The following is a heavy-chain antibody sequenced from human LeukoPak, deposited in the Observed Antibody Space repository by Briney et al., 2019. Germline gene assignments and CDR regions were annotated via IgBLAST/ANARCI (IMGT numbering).Heavy chain of an antibody. CDR1: GFTFSNYA. V-gene: IGHV3-23*01. D-gene: IGHD3-16*01. CDR3: AKDIPGPGGYYYYYYGMDV. Sequence: GGSLRLSCAASGFTFSNYAMSWVRQAPGKGLEWVSAISGSGGSTYYADSVKGRFTISRDNSKNTLYLQMNSLRAEDTAVYYCAKDIPGPGGYYYYYYGMDVWGQGTTVTVSS. CDR2: ISGSGGST. J-gene: IGHJ6*02.